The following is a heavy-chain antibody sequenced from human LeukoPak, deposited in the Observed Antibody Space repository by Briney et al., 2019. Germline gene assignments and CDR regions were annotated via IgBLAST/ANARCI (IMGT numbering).Heavy chain of an antibody. Sequence: PGGSLSLFCAASGFTFDDYTMHWLRQARGKALEWVSLISWYGGSTYYADSVKGRFTISRDNSKNSLYLQMNSLRTEDTALYYCAKGETYCYDSSGFDYWGQGTLVTVSS. CDR3: AKGETYCYDSSGFDY. V-gene: IGHV3-43*01. J-gene: IGHJ4*02. D-gene: IGHD3-22*01. CDR2: ISWYGGST. CDR1: GFTFDDYT.